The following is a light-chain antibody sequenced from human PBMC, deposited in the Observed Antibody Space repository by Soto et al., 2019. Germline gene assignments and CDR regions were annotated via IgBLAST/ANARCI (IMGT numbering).Light chain of an antibody. J-gene: IGLJ1*01. V-gene: IGLV2-14*01. CDR2: EVS. Sequence: QSALTQPASVSGSPGQSITISCTGTSSDVGGYNYVSWYQQHPGKAPKLVIYEVSNRPSGVSNRFSGSKSGNRASLTISGLHAEDEADFYCSSYTSSTTPVVFGTGTKVTVL. CDR1: SSDVGGYNY. CDR3: SSYTSSTTPVV.